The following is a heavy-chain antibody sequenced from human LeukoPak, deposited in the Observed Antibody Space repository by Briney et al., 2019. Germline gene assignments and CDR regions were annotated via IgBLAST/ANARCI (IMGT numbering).Heavy chain of an antibody. CDR1: GFTFSSYG. CDR2: MSFDGSHT. J-gene: IGHJ4*02. V-gene: IGHV3-30*18. D-gene: IGHD3-9*01. Sequence: GRSLRLSCAASGFTFSSYGMHWVRQAPGKGLEWVAVMSFDGSHTYYADSVKGRFTISRDNSKNTLYLQMNSLRAEDTAVYYCAKERVDWRYFDYWGQGTLVTVSS. CDR3: AKERVDWRYFDY.